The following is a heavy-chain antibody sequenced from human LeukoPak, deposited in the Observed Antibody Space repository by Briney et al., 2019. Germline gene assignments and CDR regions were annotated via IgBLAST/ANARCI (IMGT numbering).Heavy chain of an antibody. V-gene: IGHV1-8*01. CDR3: ARGPDIVVVPAATNWFDP. D-gene: IGHD2-2*01. CDR1: GHTFTSYY. J-gene: IGHJ5*02. CDR2: MNPNSGNT. Sequence: ASVKVSCKASGHTFTSYYINWVRQATGQGLEWMGWMNPNSGNTGYAQKFQGRVNMTRNTSISTAYMELSSLRSEDTAVYYCARGPDIVVVPAATNWFDPWGQGTLVTVSS.